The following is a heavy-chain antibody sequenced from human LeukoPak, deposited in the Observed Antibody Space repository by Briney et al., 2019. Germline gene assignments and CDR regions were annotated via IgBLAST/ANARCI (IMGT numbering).Heavy chain of an antibody. J-gene: IGHJ4*02. CDR3: ARWGDYDILTGYLN. CDR1: GGSMSSYY. D-gene: IGHD3-9*01. CDR2: IYYSGST. Sequence: PSETLSLTCTVSGGSMSSYYWSWIRQPPGKGLEWIGYIYYSGSTNYNPSLKSRLTISVDTSKNQFSLKLSSVTAADTAVYYCARWGDYDILTGYLNWGQGTLVTVSS. V-gene: IGHV4-59*08.